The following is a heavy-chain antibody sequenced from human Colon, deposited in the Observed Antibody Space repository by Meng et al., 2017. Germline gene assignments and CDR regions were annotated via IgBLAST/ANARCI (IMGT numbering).Heavy chain of an antibody. CDR2: INLGNGNT. D-gene: IGHD3-9*01. J-gene: IGHJ4*02. CDR3: TSPIY. V-gene: IGHV1-3*01. Sequence: QVPLWQAGVEVKKPGASVKVSCKASGSTLSSYGVHWVRQAPGQRLEWMGWINLGNGNTKYSQNFQGRVTITRDTSASTAYMELSSLTSEDTAVYYCTSPIYWGQGTLVTVSS. CDR1: GSTLSSYG.